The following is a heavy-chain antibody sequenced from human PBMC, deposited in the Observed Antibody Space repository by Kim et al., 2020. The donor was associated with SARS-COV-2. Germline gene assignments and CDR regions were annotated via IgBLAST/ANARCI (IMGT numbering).Heavy chain of an antibody. CDR3: ARGRGMDV. Sequence: SETLSLTCAVYGGSFSGYYWSWIRQPPGKGLEWIGEINHSGSTNYNPSHKRRVTISVDTSKNKFSLKLSSVTAADTAVYYCARGRGMDVWGQGTTVTVSS. CDR2: INHSGST. V-gene: IGHV4-34*01. CDR1: GGSFSGYY. J-gene: IGHJ6*02.